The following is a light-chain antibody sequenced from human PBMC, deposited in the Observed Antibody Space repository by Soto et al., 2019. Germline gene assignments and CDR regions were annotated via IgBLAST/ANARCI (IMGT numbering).Light chain of an antibody. CDR3: SALTGTTYA. Sequence: QSVLTQPASVSGSPGQSITISCTGTISEIGANNYVSWYQHHPGKAPILIIYHVSDRPSGISNRFSASKSGDTASLTISGLQAEDEADYYCSALTGTTYAFGTGTKVTVL. CDR1: ISEIGANNY. J-gene: IGLJ1*01. CDR2: HVS. V-gene: IGLV2-14*03.